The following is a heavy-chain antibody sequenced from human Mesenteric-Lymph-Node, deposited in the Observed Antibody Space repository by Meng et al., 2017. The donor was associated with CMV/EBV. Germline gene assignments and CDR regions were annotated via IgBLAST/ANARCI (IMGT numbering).Heavy chain of an antibody. CDR2: ISPSGSTK. CDR3: ASVDY. J-gene: IGHJ4*02. Sequence: GGSLRLSCAASGFTFSDYYITWIRQAPGKGLEWVSYISPSGSTKYYADSVTGRFSISRDNSKNVLYLQMNSLRAEDTAVYYCASVDYWGQGTLVTVSS. V-gene: IGHV3-11*04. CDR1: GFTFSDYY.